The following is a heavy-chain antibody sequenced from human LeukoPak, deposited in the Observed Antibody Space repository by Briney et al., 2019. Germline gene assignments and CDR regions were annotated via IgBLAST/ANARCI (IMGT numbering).Heavy chain of an antibody. V-gene: IGHV1-2*02. J-gene: IGHJ4*02. CDR1: GYTFTGYY. D-gene: IGHD1-1*01. CDR3: ARELERQGDY. CDR2: INPNSGGT. Sequence: ASVKVSCKASGYTFTGYYMHWVRQAPGQGLEWMGWINPNSGGTNYAQKFQGRVTITRDTSASTAYMELSSLRSEDTAVYYCARELERQGDYWGQGTLVTVSS.